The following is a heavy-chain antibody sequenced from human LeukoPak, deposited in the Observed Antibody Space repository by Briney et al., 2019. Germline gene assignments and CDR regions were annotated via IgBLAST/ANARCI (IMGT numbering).Heavy chain of an antibody. CDR3: ARGYYDILTGYYRNFIFDY. CDR2: INHSGST. D-gene: IGHD3-9*01. J-gene: IGHJ4*02. CDR1: GGSFSGYY. Sequence: SETLSLTCAVYGGSFSGYYWSWIRQPPGKGLEWIGEINHSGSTNYNPSLKSRVTISVDTSKNQFSLKLSSVTAADTAVYYCARGYYDILTGYYRNFIFDYWGQGTLVTVSS. V-gene: IGHV4-34*01.